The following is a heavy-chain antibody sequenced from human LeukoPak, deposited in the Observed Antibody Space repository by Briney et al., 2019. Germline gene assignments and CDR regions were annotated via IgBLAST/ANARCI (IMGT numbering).Heavy chain of an antibody. D-gene: IGHD6-19*01. CDR1: GFTFSSYG. J-gene: IGHJ4*02. Sequence: PGGSLRLSRAASGFTFSSYGIHWVRQAPGKGLEWVAAISYDGTNKYYTDSVKGRFTISRDNSQNTVYLQMNSLRAEDTAVYFCAKRYSSAWDSDNWGQGTLVTVSS. CDR3: AKRYSSAWDSDN. CDR2: ISYDGTNK. V-gene: IGHV3-30*18.